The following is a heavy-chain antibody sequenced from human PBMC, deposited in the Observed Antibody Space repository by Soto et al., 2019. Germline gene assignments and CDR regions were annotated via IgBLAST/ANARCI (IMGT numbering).Heavy chain of an antibody. J-gene: IGHJ3*02. D-gene: IGHD2-2*01. V-gene: IGHV4-59*08. CDR1: GGSISSYY. CDR2: IYYSGST. Sequence: QVQLQESGPGLVKPSETLSLTCTVSGGSISSYYWSWIRQPPGKGLEWIGYIYYSGSTNYNPSLKSGVTISVDTSKNQFSLKLSSVTAADTAVYYCARGRPAATDAFDIWGQGTMVTVSS. CDR3: ARGRPAATDAFDI.